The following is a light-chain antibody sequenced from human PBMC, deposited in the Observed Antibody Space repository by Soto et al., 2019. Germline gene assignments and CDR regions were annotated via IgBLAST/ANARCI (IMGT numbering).Light chain of an antibody. CDR3: SSYTSISTLEV. CDR2: DVS. V-gene: IGLV2-14*03. J-gene: IGLJ2*01. Sequence: QSVLTQPASVSGSPGQSITISCIGTSSDIGGYNYVSWYQHRPGKAPKLMIYDVSNRPSGVSSRFSGSKSGNTASLTISGLQPEDEADYYCSSYTSISTLEVFGGGTKVTVL. CDR1: SSDIGGYNY.